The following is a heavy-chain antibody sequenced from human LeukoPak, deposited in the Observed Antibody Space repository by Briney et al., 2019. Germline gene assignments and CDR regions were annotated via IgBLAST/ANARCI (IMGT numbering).Heavy chain of an antibody. V-gene: IGHV1-69*13. Sequence: GASVKVSCKASGYTFTGYYMHWVRQAPGQGLEWMGWIIPIFGTANYAQKFQGRVTITADESTSTAYMELSSLRSEDTAVYYCARAHGGYSGYDLGVPFYWGQGTLVTVSS. CDR1: GYTFTGYY. D-gene: IGHD5-12*01. J-gene: IGHJ4*02. CDR3: ARAHGGYSGYDLGVPFY. CDR2: IIPIFGTA.